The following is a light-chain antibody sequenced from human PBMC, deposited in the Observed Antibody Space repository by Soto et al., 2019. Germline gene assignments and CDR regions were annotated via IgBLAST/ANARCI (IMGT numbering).Light chain of an antibody. Sequence: EIILTQSPVTLSVSPXERXXXXXXXSQSVGSNLAWYQQKPGQAPRLLIYGASTRATGVPPRFSGSGSGTEFTLTISSLQSEDFAVYYCQQYNNWPPWTFGQGTKVDIK. CDR1: QSVGSN. CDR3: QQYNNWPPWT. J-gene: IGKJ1*01. CDR2: GAS. V-gene: IGKV3-15*01.